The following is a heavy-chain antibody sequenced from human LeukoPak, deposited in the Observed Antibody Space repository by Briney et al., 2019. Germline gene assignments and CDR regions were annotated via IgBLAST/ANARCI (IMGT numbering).Heavy chain of an antibody. CDR1: GFTFSSYA. D-gene: IGHD1-26*01. CDR2: ISSSSSYI. J-gene: IGHJ3*02. CDR3: ARDSGSNDAFDI. Sequence: GGSLRLSCAASGFTFSSYAMNWVRQAPGKGLEWVSSISSSSSYIYYADSVKGRFTISRDNAKNSLYLQMNSLRAEDTAVYYCARDSGSNDAFDIWGQGTMVTVSS. V-gene: IGHV3-21*01.